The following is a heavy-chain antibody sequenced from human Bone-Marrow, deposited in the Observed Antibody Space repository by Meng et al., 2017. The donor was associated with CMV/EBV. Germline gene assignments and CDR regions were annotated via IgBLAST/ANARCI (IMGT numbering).Heavy chain of an antibody. J-gene: IGHJ3*02. CDR1: GGSISSSSYY. V-gene: IGHV4-39*07. CDR2: IYYSGST. Sequence: SETLSLTCTVSGGSISSSSYYWGWIRQPPGKGLEWIGSIYYSGSTYYNPSLKSRVTISVDTSKNQFSLKLSSVTAADTAVYYCARARAAFDIWGQGKMVTVPS. CDR3: ARARAAFDI.